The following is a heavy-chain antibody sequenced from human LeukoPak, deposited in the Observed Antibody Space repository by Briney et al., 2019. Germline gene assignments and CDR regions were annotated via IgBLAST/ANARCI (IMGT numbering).Heavy chain of an antibody. D-gene: IGHD5-12*01. Sequence: GGSLRLSCAASAFTFSNYAMHWVRQAPGKGLEWVAVISYDGKHIHYSDSVKGRFTISRDNSRNTLYLQMNSLRPEDTAVYYCARTDIVATKSTTYNWFDPWGQGTLVTVSS. CDR3: ARTDIVATKSTTYNWFDP. J-gene: IGHJ5*02. V-gene: IGHV3-30*04. CDR1: AFTFSNYA. CDR2: ISYDGKHI.